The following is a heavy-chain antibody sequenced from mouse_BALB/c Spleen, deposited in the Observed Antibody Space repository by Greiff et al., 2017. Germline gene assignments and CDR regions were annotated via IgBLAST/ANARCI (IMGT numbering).Heavy chain of an antibody. CDR1: GYSITSGYY. Sequence: EVQLQQSGPGLVKPSQSLSLTCSVTGYSITSGYYWNWIRQFPGNKLEWMGYISYDGSNNYNPSLKNRISITRDTSKNQFFLKLNSVTTEDTATYYCARGTFLFDYWGQGTTLTVSS. CDR2: ISYDGSN. V-gene: IGHV3-6*02. CDR3: ARGTFLFDY. J-gene: IGHJ2*01.